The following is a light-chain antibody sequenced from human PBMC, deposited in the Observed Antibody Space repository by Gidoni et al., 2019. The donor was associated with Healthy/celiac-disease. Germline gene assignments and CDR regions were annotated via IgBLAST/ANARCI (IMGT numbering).Light chain of an antibody. CDR2: AAS. CDR1: QSISSY. V-gene: IGKV1-39*01. J-gene: IGKJ2*04. Sequence: DSQMTQSPSSLSASVGYRVTITCRASQSISSYLNWYQQKPGKAPKLLIYAASSLQSGVPSRFSGSGSGTDFTLTISSLQPEDFATYYCQQSYSTPCSFGQGTKLEIK. CDR3: QQSYSTPCS.